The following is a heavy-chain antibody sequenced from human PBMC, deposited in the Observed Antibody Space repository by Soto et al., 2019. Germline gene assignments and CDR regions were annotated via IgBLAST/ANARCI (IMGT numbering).Heavy chain of an antibody. CDR1: GYTFTGYY. J-gene: IGHJ6*02. CDR3: ARDGYNYRTGGGYYYGMDV. V-gene: IGHV1-2*04. CDR2: INPNSGGT. D-gene: IGHD5-12*01. Sequence: ASVKVSCKASGYTFTGYYMHWVRQAPGQGLEWMGWINPNSGGTNYAQKFQGWVTMTRDTSISTAYMELSRLRSDDTAVYYCARDGYNYRTGGGYYYGMDVWGQGTTVTVSS.